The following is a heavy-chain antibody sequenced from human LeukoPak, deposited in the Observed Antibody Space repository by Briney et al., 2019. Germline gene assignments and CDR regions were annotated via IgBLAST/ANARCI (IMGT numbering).Heavy chain of an antibody. J-gene: IGHJ4*02. Sequence: PGGSLRLSCAASGFTFSNTWMTWVRQFPGKGLERVANINEDGSDKYYVASVKGRFSISRDNAKNSMYLEMNSLRAEDTAVYYCVRDRGWQQFDYWGQGTLVTVSS. D-gene: IGHD5-24*01. CDR1: GFTFSNTW. CDR3: VRDRGWQQFDY. CDR2: INEDGSDK. V-gene: IGHV3-7*01.